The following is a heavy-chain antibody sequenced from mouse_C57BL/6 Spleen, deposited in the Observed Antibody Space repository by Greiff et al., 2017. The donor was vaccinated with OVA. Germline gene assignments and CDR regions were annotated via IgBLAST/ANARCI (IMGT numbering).Heavy chain of an antibody. D-gene: IGHD4-1*01. CDR2: ISYDGSN. Sequence: VQLQQSGPGLVKPSQSLSLTCSVTGYSITSGYYWNWIRQFPGNKLEWMGYISYDGSNNYNPSLKNRISITRDTSKNQFFLKLNSVTTEDTATYYCARESDWAWFAYWGQGTLVTVSA. V-gene: IGHV3-6*01. CDR3: ARESDWAWFAY. J-gene: IGHJ3*01. CDR1: GYSITSGYY.